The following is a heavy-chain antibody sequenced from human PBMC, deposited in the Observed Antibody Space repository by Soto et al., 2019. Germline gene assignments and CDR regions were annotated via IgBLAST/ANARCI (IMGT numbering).Heavy chain of an antibody. J-gene: IGHJ5*02. Sequence: GGSLRLSCAASGFTFSDYYMSWVRQAPGRGLEWISYSSNSGTFANYADSVKGRFTISRDNAKNSLYLQMNSLRAEDTAVYYCARVSGSWSNWFDPWGQGTLVTVSS. D-gene: IGHD6-13*01. CDR3: ARVSGSWSNWFDP. V-gene: IGHV3-11*06. CDR2: SSNSGTFA. CDR1: GFTFSDYY.